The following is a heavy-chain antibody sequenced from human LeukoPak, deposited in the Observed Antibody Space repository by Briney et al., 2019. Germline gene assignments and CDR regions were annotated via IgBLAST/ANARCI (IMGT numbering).Heavy chain of an antibody. CDR2: TRNKANSFTT. J-gene: IGHJ6*02. Sequence: PGGSLRLPCVAPRFTFSDHYMEWVRQAPGKGLEWVGRTRNKANSFTTEYAASVKGRFTISRDDSKNSLYLQMNSLKTEDTAVYYCSRAKEIAARFAWGMDVWGQGTTVTVSS. CDR3: SRAKEIAARFAWGMDV. V-gene: IGHV3-72*01. CDR1: RFTFSDHY. D-gene: IGHD6-13*01.